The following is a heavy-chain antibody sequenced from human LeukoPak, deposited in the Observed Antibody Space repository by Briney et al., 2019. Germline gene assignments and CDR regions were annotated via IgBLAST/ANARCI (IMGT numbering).Heavy chain of an antibody. CDR2: ISRSGGST. CDR1: GFTFSSYA. D-gene: IGHD6-19*01. Sequence: GGSLRLSCAASGFTFSSYAMSWVRQAPGKGLEWVSAISRSGGSTYYADSVKGRLTISRDNSKNTLYLQMNSLRAEDTAVYYCAKVIGLYYFDYWGQGTLVAVSS. J-gene: IGHJ4*02. CDR3: AKVIGLYYFDY. V-gene: IGHV3-23*01.